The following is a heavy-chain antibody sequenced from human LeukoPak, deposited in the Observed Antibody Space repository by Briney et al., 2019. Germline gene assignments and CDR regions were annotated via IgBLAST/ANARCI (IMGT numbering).Heavy chain of an antibody. CDR2: IYYSGST. Sequence: SETLSLTCTVSGGSISSSSYYWGWIRQPPGKGLEWIGSIYYSGSTYYNPSLKSRVTISVDTSKNQFSLKLSSVTAADTAVYYCARGSWIQLCWDYWGRGTLVTVSS. V-gene: IGHV4-39*07. CDR1: GGSISSSSYY. CDR3: ARGSWIQLCWDY. D-gene: IGHD5-18*01. J-gene: IGHJ4*02.